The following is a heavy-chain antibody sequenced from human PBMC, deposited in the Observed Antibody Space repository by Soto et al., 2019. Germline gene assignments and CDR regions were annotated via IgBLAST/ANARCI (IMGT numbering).Heavy chain of an antibody. Sequence: QVQLQQWGAGLLKPSETLSLTCAVYGGSFSGYYWSWIRQPPGKGLEWSGEINHSGSTNYNPSLKSRVTISVDPSKNQFSLKLSSVTAADTAVYYCARGSRFLEWLRTNDFEGGGQGTLVTVSS. CDR2: INHSGST. CDR3: ARGSRFLEWLRTNDFEG. D-gene: IGHD3-3*01. V-gene: IGHV4-34*01. J-gene: IGHJ4*02. CDR1: GGSFSGYY.